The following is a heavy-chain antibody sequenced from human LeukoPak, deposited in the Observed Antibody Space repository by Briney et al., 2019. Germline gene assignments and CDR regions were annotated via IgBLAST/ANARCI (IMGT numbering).Heavy chain of an antibody. V-gene: IGHV3-74*01. CDR2: SNSDGSST. Sequence: GGSLRLSCAASGFTFSSYWMHWVRQAPGKGLVCVSRSNSDGSSTSYADSVKGRFTISRDNAKNTLFLQMNSLRAEGTAVYYCARDRSDTYYDFWSGPTNNDYWGQGTLVTVSS. D-gene: IGHD3-3*01. CDR1: GFTFSSYW. J-gene: IGHJ4*02. CDR3: ARDRSDTYYDFWSGPTNNDY.